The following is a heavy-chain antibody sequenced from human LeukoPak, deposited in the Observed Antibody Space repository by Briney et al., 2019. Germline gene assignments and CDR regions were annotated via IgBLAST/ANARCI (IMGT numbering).Heavy chain of an antibody. V-gene: IGHV5-51*01. Sequence: GESLKISCKGSGYTFTSYWIGWVRQMPGKGLEWMGIISPGDSDTRYSPSFQGQVTISADKSISTAYLQWSSLKASDTAMYYCARPDNYEIDAFDIWGQGTVVTVSS. CDR1: GYTFTSYW. CDR2: ISPGDSDT. CDR3: ARPDNYEIDAFDI. J-gene: IGHJ3*02. D-gene: IGHD3-22*01.